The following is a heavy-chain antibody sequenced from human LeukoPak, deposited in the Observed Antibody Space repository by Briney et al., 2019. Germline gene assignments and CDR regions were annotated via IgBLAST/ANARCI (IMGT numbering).Heavy chain of an antibody. V-gene: IGHV3-7*03. J-gene: IGHJ4*02. Sequence: GGSLRLSCAASGFTFSSYWMSWVRQAPGKGLEWVANIKQDGSEKYYVGSVKGRFTISRDNAKNSLYLQMNSLRAEDTAVYYCARDATLLYCGGDCYYLDYWGQGTLVTVSS. CDR2: IKQDGSEK. CDR1: GFTFSSYW. D-gene: IGHD2-21*02. CDR3: ARDATLLYCGGDCYYLDY.